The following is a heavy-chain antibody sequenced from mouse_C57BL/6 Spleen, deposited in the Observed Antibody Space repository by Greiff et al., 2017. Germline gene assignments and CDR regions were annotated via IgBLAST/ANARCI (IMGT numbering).Heavy chain of an antibody. J-gene: IGHJ4*01. CDR3: ASYQLGVDYAMDY. D-gene: IGHD1-1*02. CDR1: GYTFTDYY. CDR2: INPNNGGT. V-gene: IGHV1-26*01. Sequence: VQLQQSGPELVKPGASVKISCKASGYTFTDYYMNWVKQSHGKSLEWIGDINPNNGGTSYNQKFKGKATLTVDKSSSTAYMELRSLTSEDSAVYYCASYQLGVDYAMDYWGQGTSVTVSS.